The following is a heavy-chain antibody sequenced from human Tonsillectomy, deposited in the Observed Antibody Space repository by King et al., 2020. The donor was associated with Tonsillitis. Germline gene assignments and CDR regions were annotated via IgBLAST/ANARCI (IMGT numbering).Heavy chain of an antibody. J-gene: IGHJ3*02. CDR1: GGSISSSRYY. CDR2: IYYSGST. CDR3: ARLGDIVVVVESGAFDI. V-gene: IGHV4-39*01. D-gene: IGHD2-15*01. Sequence: QLQESGPGLVKPSETLSLTCTVSGGSISSSRYYWGWIRQPPGKGLEWIGSIYYSGSTYYNPSLKSRVTISVDTSKNQFSLKLSSVTAADTAVYYCARLGDIVVVVESGAFDIWGQGTMVTVSS.